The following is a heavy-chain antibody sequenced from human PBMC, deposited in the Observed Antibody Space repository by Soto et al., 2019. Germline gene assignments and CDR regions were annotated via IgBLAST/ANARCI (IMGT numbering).Heavy chain of an antibody. Sequence: SETLSLTCTVSGGSFSSSNYYWGWIRQPPGKGLEWIGSIYYSGSAYYNPSLKSRVTISVDTSKNQFSLKLSSVTAADTAVYYCARRWNDCTNGVCYLLYFDYWGQGTLVTVSS. CDR3: ARRWNDCTNGVCYLLYFDY. D-gene: IGHD2-8*01. V-gene: IGHV4-39*01. J-gene: IGHJ4*02. CDR2: IYYSGSA. CDR1: GGSFSSSNYY.